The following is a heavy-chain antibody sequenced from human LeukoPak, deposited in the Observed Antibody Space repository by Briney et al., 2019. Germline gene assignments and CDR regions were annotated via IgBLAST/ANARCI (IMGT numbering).Heavy chain of an antibody. Sequence: GGSLRLSCAASGFTFSSYEMNWVRQAPGKGLEWVSYISSSGSTIYYADSVKGRFTISRDNAKNSLYLEMNSLRVEDTAVYYCARPYSEDDYYYYMDVWGKGTTVTVSS. CDR2: ISSSGSTI. D-gene: IGHD4-11*01. CDR1: GFTFSSYE. V-gene: IGHV3-48*03. J-gene: IGHJ6*03. CDR3: ARPYSEDDYYYYMDV.